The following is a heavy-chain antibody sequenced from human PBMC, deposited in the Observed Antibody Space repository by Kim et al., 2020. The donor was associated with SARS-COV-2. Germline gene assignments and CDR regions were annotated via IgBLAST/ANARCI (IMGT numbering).Heavy chain of an antibody. CDR2: ITAHNVVM. V-gene: IGHV3-23*01. CDR3: VKGIQSHAYWFGMVV. J-gene: IGHJ6*02. D-gene: IGHD3-16*01. CDR1: GFDFDTFA. Sequence: GGSLRLSCEGSGFDFDTFAITWVRQAPGKGLEWVSRITAHNVVMYYANSVKGRFTASRDNSKDYLHMRGLRGEDTAIYYCVKGIQSHAYWFGMVVWGQG.